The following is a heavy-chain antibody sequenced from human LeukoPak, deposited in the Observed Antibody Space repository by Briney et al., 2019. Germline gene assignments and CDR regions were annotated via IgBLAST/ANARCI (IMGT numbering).Heavy chain of an antibody. D-gene: IGHD3-9*01. CDR3: ARDSDILTGYPTYFDD. V-gene: IGHV4-38-2*02. CDR1: DYSISNGYY. J-gene: IGHJ4*02. CDR2: IYHSGST. Sequence: SETLSLTCTVSDYSISNGYYWGWIRQPPGKRLEWIGSIYHSGSTYYNPSLKGRLTISVDTSKNQFSLKLSSVTAADTAIYYCARDSDILTGYPTYFDDWGQGTLVTVSS.